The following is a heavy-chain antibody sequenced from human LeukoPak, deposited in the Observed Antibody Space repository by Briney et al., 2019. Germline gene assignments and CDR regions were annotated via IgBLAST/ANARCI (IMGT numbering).Heavy chain of an antibody. CDR1: GGSISNYY. Sequence: SETLSLTCTVSGGSISNYYWSWIRQPPGKGLEWIGYISYTGSTNYNPSLKSRVTISVDTSKNQFSLELNSVTAADTAVYYCARHTVKIGNDYWGQGTLVTVSS. CDR3: ARHTVKIGNDY. CDR2: ISYTGST. J-gene: IGHJ4*02. D-gene: IGHD1-26*01. V-gene: IGHV4-59*08.